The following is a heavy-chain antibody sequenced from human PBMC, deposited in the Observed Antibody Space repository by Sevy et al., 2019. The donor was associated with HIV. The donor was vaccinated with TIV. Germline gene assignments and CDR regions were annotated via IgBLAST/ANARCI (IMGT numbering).Heavy chain of an antibody. CDR1: GYTFTGYY. CDR3: ARDLDVLVRTTDY. D-gene: IGHD6-13*01. CDR2: INPNSGGT. J-gene: IGHJ4*02. V-gene: IGHV1-2*02. Sequence: ASVKVSCKASGYTFTGYYMHWVRQAPGQGLEWMGWINPNSGGTNYAQKFQGRVTMTRDTSISTAYMELSRLRSDDTAVYYCARDLDVLVRTTDYWGQGTLVTVSS.